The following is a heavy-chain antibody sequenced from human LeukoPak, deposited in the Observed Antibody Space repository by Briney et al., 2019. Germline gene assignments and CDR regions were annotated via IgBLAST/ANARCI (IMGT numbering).Heavy chain of an antibody. CDR2: INPNSGVT. J-gene: IGHJ4*02. Sequence: ASVTVSCKASGYTLTDHYMHWVRQAPGQGLEWMGWINPNSGVTNSAQRFQARVTMTRDTSISTAYLELYMVNSDDTAVYFCARGGTMTASRGLDYWGQGTLVTVSS. D-gene: IGHD3-10*01. CDR1: GYTLTDHY. V-gene: IGHV1-2*02. CDR3: ARGGTMTASRGLDY.